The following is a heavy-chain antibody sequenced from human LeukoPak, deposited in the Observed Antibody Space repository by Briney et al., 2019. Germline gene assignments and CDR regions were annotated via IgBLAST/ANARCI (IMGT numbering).Heavy chain of an antibody. J-gene: IGHJ4*02. CDR1: GFTFSSYS. V-gene: IGHV3-48*04. Sequence: GGSLRLSCAASGFTFSSYSMNWVRQAPGKGLEWVSYISSSSSTIYYADSVKGRFTISRDNAKNSLYLQMNSLRAEDTALYYCAAGDYYDSSGYRREAGYWGQGTLVTVSS. CDR2: ISSSSSTI. CDR3: AAGDYYDSSGYRREAGY. D-gene: IGHD3-22*01.